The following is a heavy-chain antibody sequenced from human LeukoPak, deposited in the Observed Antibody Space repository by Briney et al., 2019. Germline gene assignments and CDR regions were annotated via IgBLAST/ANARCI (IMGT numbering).Heavy chain of an antibody. J-gene: IGHJ3*02. CDR2: IYTSGST. D-gene: IGHD2-2*01. CDR3: ARAPVVPAAQDAFDI. CDR1: GGSISSGSYY. V-gene: IGHV4-61*02. Sequence: SETLSLTCTVSGGSISSGSYYWSWIRQPAGKGLEWIGCIYTSGSTNYNPSLKSRVTISVDTSKNQFSLKLSSVTAADTAVYYCARAPVVPAAQDAFDIWGQGTMVTVSS.